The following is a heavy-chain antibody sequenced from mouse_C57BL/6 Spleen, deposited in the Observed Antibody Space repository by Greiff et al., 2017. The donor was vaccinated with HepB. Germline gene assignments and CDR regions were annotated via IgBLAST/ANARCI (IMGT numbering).Heavy chain of an antibody. CDR2: ISSGSSTI. CDR1: GFTFSDYG. D-gene: IGHD1-1*01. Sequence: EVKVEESGGGLVKPGGSLKLSCAASGFTFSDYGMHWVRQAPEKGLEWVAYISSGSSTIYYADTVKGRFTISRDNAKNTLFLQMTSLRSEDTAMYYCARKDYYGSRGWYFDVWGTGTTVTVSS. CDR3: ARKDYYGSRGWYFDV. V-gene: IGHV5-17*01. J-gene: IGHJ1*03.